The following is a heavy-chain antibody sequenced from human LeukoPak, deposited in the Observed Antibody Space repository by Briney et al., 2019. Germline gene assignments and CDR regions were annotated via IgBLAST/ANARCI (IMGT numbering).Heavy chain of an antibody. CDR2: ISAYNGNT. CDR3: ARLLAAPAGFDL. V-gene: IGHV1-18*01. Sequence: ASVKVSCKASGYTIMNNNYGISWVRQAPGQGLEWMGWISAYNGNTNYAQKLQGRVTMTTDTSTSTAYMELRSLRSDDTAVYYCARLLAAPAGFDLWGRGTLVTVSS. CDR1: GYTIMNNNYG. D-gene: IGHD2-21*01. J-gene: IGHJ2*01.